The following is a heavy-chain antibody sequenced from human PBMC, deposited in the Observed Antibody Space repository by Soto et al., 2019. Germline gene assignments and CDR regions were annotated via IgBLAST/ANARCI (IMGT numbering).Heavy chain of an antibody. CDR2: IHYSGATP. D-gene: IGHD3-16*01. CDR3: ARVGPDLGSIGSFAF. V-gene: IGHV1-46*01. CDR1: GGTFTNYY. Sequence: ASMMVPCNASGGTFTNYYMHWVRQAPGQGLEWMGVIHYSGATPTYAQKFQGRVTMARDTFASTVYVELSSLTSEDTAVYYCARVGPDLGSIGSFAFWAQRTLVNVSS. J-gene: IGHJ4*02.